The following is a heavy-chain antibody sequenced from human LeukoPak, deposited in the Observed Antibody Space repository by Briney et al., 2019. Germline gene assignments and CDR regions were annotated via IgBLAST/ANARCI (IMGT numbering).Heavy chain of an antibody. CDR1: GYTFTGYY. J-gene: IGHJ6*02. Sequence: ASVKVSCKASGYTFTGYYMHWVRQALGQGLEWMGWINPNSGGTNYAQKFQGRVTMTRDTSISTAYMELSRLRSDDTAVYYCAREQQLEDYYYYGMDVWGQGTTVTVSS. CDR2: INPNSGGT. D-gene: IGHD6-13*01. CDR3: AREQQLEDYYYYGMDV. V-gene: IGHV1-2*02.